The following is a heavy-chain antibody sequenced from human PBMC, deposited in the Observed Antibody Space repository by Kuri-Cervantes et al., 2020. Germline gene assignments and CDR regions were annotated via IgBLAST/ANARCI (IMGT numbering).Heavy chain of an antibody. CDR1: GFTVSSNY. Sequence: GGSLRLSCAASGFTVSSNYMSWVRQAPGKGLEWVSVIYSGGSTYYADSVKGRFTISRDNSKNTLYLQMNSLRAEDTAVYYCARGPAIDRYDFWSGYSADYYYYGMDVWGQGTTVTVSS. V-gene: IGHV3-53*05. J-gene: IGHJ6*02. D-gene: IGHD3-3*01. CDR2: IYSGGST. CDR3: ARGPAIDRYDFWSGYSADYYYYGMDV.